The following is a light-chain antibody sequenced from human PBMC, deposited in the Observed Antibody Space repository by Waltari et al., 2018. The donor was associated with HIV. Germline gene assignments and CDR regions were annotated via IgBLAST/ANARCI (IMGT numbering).Light chain of an antibody. CDR3: AAWDDSLKGGA. CDR1: TSNIGGNT. Sequence: QSVLAQPPSAPGPPGEGVTISSSGRTSNIGGNTASWYQHLPRTAPQLLINSNTVPPAGGLARLSGSTSGTSASLVISWLQSEDEADYYCAAWDDSLKGGAFGTGTKVTVL. J-gene: IGLJ1*01. V-gene: IGLV1-44*01. CDR2: SNT.